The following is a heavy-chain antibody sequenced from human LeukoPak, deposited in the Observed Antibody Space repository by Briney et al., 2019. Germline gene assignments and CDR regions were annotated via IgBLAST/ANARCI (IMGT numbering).Heavy chain of an antibody. CDR3: AKTPGGAARPTVLNYYYYMDV. CDR2: IDNGGSDT. Sequence: PGGSLRLSCAASGFTFSNYWMHWVRQAPGKGLVWVSRIDNGGSDTRHADSVKGRFTISRDNAKNTLYLQMNSLRAEDTAVYYCAKTPGGAARPTVLNYYYYMDVWGQGTTVTVSS. CDR1: GFTFSNYW. J-gene: IGHJ6*03. D-gene: IGHD6-6*01. V-gene: IGHV3-74*01.